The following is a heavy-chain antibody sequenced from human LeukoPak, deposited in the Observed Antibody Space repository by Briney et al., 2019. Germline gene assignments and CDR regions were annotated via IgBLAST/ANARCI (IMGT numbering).Heavy chain of an antibody. V-gene: IGHV1-69*05. J-gene: IGHJ4*02. Sequence: GASVKVSCKASGGTFSSYAISWVRQAPGQGLEWMGRVIPIFGTANYAQKFQGRVTIITDESTSTAYMELSSLRSEDTAVYYCATPSGSYSTPFDYWGQGTLVTVSS. CDR3: ATPSGSYSTPFDY. CDR1: GGTFSSYA. D-gene: IGHD3-10*01. CDR2: VIPIFGTA.